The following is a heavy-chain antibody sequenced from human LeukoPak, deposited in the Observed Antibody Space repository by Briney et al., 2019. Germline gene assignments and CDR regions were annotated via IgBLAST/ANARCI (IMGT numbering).Heavy chain of an antibody. D-gene: IGHD6-13*01. CDR2: IRQDGSEK. Sequence: GGSLRLSCAVSGFTFTDYWMNWVRQAPGKGLEWVASIRQDGSEKTYVDSVKGRFTISRDNAKNSLSLQVNSLRVEDTAVYYCARDGTAAGLYFDLWGQGTLVTVSS. CDR3: ARDGTAAGLYFDL. CDR1: GFTFTDYW. J-gene: IGHJ4*01. V-gene: IGHV3-7*01.